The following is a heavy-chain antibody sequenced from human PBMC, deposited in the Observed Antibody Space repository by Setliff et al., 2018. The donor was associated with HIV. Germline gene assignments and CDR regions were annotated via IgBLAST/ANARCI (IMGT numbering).Heavy chain of an antibody. CDR2: IWYDGSDK. Sequence: PGGSLRLSCVASGFRFSTYGMHWVRQAPGKGLEWVTFIWYDGSDKYYLDSVKSRFTISRDNSKNTLYLQMNNLRPEDTAVYYCAKAGPRDYFDYWGQGTLVTVSS. CDR3: AKAGPRDYFDY. J-gene: IGHJ4*02. CDR1: GFRFSTYG. V-gene: IGHV3-33*03.